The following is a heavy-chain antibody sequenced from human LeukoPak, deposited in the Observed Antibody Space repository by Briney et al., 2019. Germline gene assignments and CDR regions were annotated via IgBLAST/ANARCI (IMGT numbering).Heavy chain of an antibody. CDR2: IKQDGSEK. CDR1: RFSFSSYW. D-gene: IGHD3-10*01. J-gene: IGHJ4*02. Sequence: GGSLRLSCAASRFSFSSYWMTWVRQAPGKGLEWVANIKQDGSEKYYVDSVKGRFTISRDNAKNSLYLQMNSLRAEDTAVYYCASRNYGWGQGTLVTVSS. V-gene: IGHV3-7*01. CDR3: ASRNYG.